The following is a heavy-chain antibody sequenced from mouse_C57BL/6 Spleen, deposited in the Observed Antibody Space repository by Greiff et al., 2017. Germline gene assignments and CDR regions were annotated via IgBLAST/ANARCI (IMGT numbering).Heavy chain of an antibody. CDR1: GYTFTSYW. D-gene: IGHD1-1*01. CDR3: ARSYVSDAMDY. V-gene: IGHV1-55*01. J-gene: IGHJ4*01. Sequence: QVQLQQSGAELVKPGASVKMSCKASGYTFTSYWITWVKQRPGQGLEWIGDIYPGSGSTNYNEKFKSKATLTVDTSSSTAYMQLSSLTSEDSAVYYCARSYVSDAMDYWGQGTSVTVSS. CDR2: IYPGSGST.